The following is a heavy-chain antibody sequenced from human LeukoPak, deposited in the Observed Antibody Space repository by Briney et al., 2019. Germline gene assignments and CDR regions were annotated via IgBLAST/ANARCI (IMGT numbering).Heavy chain of an antibody. Sequence: GGSLRLSCAASGFTFSNYWMSWVRQAPGKGPEWVANINQDGSEKYYVDSVKGRFTISRDNAKNSLYLQMNSLRAEDTAVYYCAKVAAGYYYDSSGYYPAYYFDYWGQGTLVTVSS. CDR3: AKVAAGYYYDSSGYYPAYYFDY. D-gene: IGHD3-22*01. CDR1: GFTFSNYW. J-gene: IGHJ4*02. V-gene: IGHV3-7*03. CDR2: INQDGSEK.